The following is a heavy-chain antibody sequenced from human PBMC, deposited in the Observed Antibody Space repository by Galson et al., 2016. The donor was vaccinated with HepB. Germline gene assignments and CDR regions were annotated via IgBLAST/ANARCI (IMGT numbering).Heavy chain of an antibody. Sequence: SLRLSCAASGFSLSNYGMHWVRQAPGKGLEWLSYISGSGSDTIYADSLKGRFTISRDNAENSLFLQIHSLGVEDTAVYYCARVGSLAGSGTYDYWGQGTLVTVSS. D-gene: IGHD3-10*01. J-gene: IGHJ4*02. CDR2: ISGSGSDT. CDR1: GFSLSNYG. V-gene: IGHV3-21*05. CDR3: ARVGSLAGSGTYDY.